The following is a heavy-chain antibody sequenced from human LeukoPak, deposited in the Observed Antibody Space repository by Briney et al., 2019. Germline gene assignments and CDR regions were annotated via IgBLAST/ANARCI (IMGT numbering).Heavy chain of an antibody. Sequence: SETLSLTCTVSGGSISSYYWSWIRQPPGKGLEWIGYIYYSGSTNYNPSLKSRVTISVDTSKNQFSLKLSSVTAADTAVYYCARVPVSLDAFDIWGRGTMVTVSS. J-gene: IGHJ3*02. CDR2: IYYSGST. CDR3: ARVPVSLDAFDI. CDR1: GGSISSYY. V-gene: IGHV4-59*01.